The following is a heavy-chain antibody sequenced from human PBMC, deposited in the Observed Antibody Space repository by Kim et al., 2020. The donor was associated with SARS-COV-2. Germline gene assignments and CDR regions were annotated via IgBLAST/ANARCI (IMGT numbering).Heavy chain of an antibody. J-gene: IGHJ4*02. V-gene: IGHV4-39*07. D-gene: IGHD2-2*01. CDR3: ATHQSRGVDY. CDR2: RT. Sequence: RTSYNPSLKSRVPISVDTSKNQFSLKLSSVTAADTAVYYCATHQSRGVDYWGQGTLVTVSS.